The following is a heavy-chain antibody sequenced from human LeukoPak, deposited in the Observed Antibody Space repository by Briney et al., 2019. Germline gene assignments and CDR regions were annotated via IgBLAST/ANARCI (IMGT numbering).Heavy chain of an antibody. CDR1: GGSISNCY. Sequence: ASETLSLTCTVSGGSISNCYWSWIRQPPGKGLEWIGYIYYTGITNYNPSLKSRVTISVDTSKNQFSLKLSSVTAADTAVYFCARVSSGWYHWGQGTLVTVSS. J-gene: IGHJ5*02. CDR3: ARVSSGWYH. D-gene: IGHD6-19*01. CDR2: IYYTGIT. V-gene: IGHV4-59*01.